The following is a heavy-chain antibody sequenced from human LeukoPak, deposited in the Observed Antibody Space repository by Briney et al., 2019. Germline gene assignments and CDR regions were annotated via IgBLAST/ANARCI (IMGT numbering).Heavy chain of an antibody. CDR1: GDSISSGNYY. J-gene: IGHJ5*02. D-gene: IGHD6-13*01. CDR3: ARVPRIEAGATGDWFDP. CDR2: IYYSGST. Sequence: ASETLSLTCTVSGDSISSGNYYWSWIRQPPGKGLEWIGFIYYSGSTNYNPSLKSRVTISVDTSKNQFFLNLRSVTAADTAVYYCARVPRIEAGATGDWFDPWGQGTVVTVSS. V-gene: IGHV4-61*01.